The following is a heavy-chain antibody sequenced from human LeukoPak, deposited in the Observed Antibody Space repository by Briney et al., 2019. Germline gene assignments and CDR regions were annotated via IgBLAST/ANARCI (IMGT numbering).Heavy chain of an antibody. CDR1: AGSISSYY. Sequence: SETLSLTCTVSAGSISSYYWSWIRQPPGQGREWIGYIYYSGSTNYNPSLRSRVTISVDTSKNQFSLKLSSVTAAYTAVYYCARGARAIAVAGLWGQGTLVTVSS. V-gene: IGHV4-59*08. CDR3: ARGARAIAVAGL. D-gene: IGHD6-19*01. J-gene: IGHJ4*02. CDR2: IYYSGST.